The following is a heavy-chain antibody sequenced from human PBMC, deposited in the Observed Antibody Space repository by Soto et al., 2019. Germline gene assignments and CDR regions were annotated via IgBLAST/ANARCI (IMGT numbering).Heavy chain of an antibody. CDR2: INHSGST. Sequence: SETLSLTCAVYGGSFSGYYWSWIRQPPGKGLEWIGEINHSGSTNYNPSLKSRVTISVDTSKNQLSLKLRSVTTADTAVYYCASEMYSGKPRAFDIWGQGTMVTVSS. D-gene: IGHD3-10*01. CDR1: GGSFSGYY. V-gene: IGHV4-34*01. CDR3: ASEMYSGKPRAFDI. J-gene: IGHJ3*02.